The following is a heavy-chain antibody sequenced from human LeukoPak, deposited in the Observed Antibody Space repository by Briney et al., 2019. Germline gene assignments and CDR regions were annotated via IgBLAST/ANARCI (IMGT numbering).Heavy chain of an antibody. CDR3: ARERDEEALGAFDI. Sequence: ASVKVSCKASGYTFTGYYMHWVRQAPGQGLEGMGWINPNSGGTNYAQKFQGRVTMTRDTSISTAYMELSRLRSDDTAVYYCARERDEEALGAFDIWGQGTMVTVSS. CDR2: INPNSGGT. V-gene: IGHV1-2*02. J-gene: IGHJ3*02. CDR1: GYTFTGYY. D-gene: IGHD7-27*01.